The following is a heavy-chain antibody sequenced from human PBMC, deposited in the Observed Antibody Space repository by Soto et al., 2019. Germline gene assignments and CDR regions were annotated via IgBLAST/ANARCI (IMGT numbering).Heavy chain of an antibody. D-gene: IGHD5-18*01. V-gene: IGHV3-7*03. CDR3: ARAHPILPIQLWLPVCDY. Sequence: EVQLVESGGGLVQPGGSLRLSCAASGFTFSSYWMSWVRQAPGKGLEWVANIKQDGSEKYYVDSVKGRYTISRDNAKNSLYLQMNSLRAEDTAVYYCARAHPILPIQLWLPVCDYWGKGTLVTVSS. CDR1: GFTFSSYW. J-gene: IGHJ4*02. CDR2: IKQDGSEK.